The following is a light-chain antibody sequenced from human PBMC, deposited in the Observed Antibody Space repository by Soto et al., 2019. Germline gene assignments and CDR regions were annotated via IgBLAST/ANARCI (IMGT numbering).Light chain of an antibody. CDR3: CSYAGTYAYVV. Sequence: QSALTQLRSVSGSPGQSVTISCTGTNSDVGGYNYVSWYQQHPGKAPKRLIYDVTKRPSGVPDRFSGSKSGNTASLTISGLQAEDGADYFCCSYAGTYAYVVVGGGTKLTVL. V-gene: IGLV2-11*01. CDR2: DVT. J-gene: IGLJ2*01. CDR1: NSDVGGYNY.